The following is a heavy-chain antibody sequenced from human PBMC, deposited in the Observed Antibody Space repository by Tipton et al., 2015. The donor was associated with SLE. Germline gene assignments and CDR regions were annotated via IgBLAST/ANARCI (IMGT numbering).Heavy chain of an antibody. Sequence: QVQLVQSGGGVVQPGRSLRLSCAASGFTFSSYAMHWVRQAPGKGLEWVSVISYDGSNKYYADSVKGRFTISRDNSKNTLYLQMNSLRAEDTAVYYCARSKNQYYYDSSGYRPFDLWGRGTLVTVSS. CDR2: ISYDGSNK. CDR3: ARSKNQYYYDSSGYRPFDL. D-gene: IGHD3-22*01. CDR1: GFTFSSYA. J-gene: IGHJ2*01. V-gene: IGHV3-30-3*01.